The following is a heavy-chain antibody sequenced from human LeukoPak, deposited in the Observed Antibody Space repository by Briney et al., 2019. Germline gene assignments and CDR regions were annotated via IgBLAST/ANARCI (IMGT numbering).Heavy chain of an antibody. D-gene: IGHD3-9*01. CDR2: LSKSGNT. CDR1: GGSISSYY. Sequence: PSETLSLTCTVSGGSISSYYWSWIRVPPGKGLEWIGYLSKSGNTNYSPSLKSRVTIFGDTSKNQFFLKLSSVTAADTAVYYCARARYVNSFYAFDIWGQGTLVTVSS. J-gene: IGHJ3*02. CDR3: ARARYVNSFYAFDI. V-gene: IGHV4-59*01.